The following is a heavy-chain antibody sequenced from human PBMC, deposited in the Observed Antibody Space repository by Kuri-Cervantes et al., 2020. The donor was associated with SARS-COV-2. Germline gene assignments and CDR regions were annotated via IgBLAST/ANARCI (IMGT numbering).Heavy chain of an antibody. V-gene: IGHV1-2*02. J-gene: IGHJ6*02. CDR1: GYTFTGYY. CDR2: INPNSGGT. Sequence: ASVKVSCKASGYTFTGYYMHWVRQAPGQGLEWMGWINPNSGGTNYAQKFQGRVTMTRDTSISTAYMELSRLRSDDTAVYYRARESVDYGDYVGPWRFGQEGEYYYYGMDVWGQGTTVTVSS. CDR3: ARESVDYGDYVGPWRFGQEGEYYYYGMDV. D-gene: IGHD4-17*01.